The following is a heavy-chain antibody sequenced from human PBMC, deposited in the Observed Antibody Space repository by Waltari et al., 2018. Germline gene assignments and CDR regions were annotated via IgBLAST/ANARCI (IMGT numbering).Heavy chain of an antibody. CDR1: GGSFSGYY. CDR3: ARGLRIYGDYVSRYYYGMDV. CDR2: INHSGST. V-gene: IGHV4-34*01. D-gene: IGHD4-17*01. J-gene: IGHJ6*02. Sequence: QVQLQQWGAGLLKPSETLSLTCAVYGGSFSGYYWSWIRQPPGTGLEWIGEINHSGSTNYNPSLKSRVTISVDTSKNQFSLKLSSVTAADTAVYYCARGLRIYGDYVSRYYYGMDVWGQGTTVTVSS.